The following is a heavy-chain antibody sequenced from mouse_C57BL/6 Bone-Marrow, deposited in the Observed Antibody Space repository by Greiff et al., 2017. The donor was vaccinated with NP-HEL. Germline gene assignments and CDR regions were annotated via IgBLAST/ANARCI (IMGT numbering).Heavy chain of an antibody. CDR3: ARHSNYPGWFAY. D-gene: IGHD2-5*01. Sequence: VQGVESGAELVKPGASVKISCKASGYAFSSYWMNWVKQRPGKGLEWIGQIYPGDGDTNYNGKFKGKATLTADKSSSTAYMQLSSLTSEDSAVYFCARHSNYPGWFAYWGQGTLVTVSA. CDR2: IYPGDGDT. V-gene: IGHV1-80*01. CDR1: GYAFSSYW. J-gene: IGHJ3*01.